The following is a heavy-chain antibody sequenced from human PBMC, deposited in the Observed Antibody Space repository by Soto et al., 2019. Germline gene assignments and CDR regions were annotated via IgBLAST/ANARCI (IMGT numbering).Heavy chain of an antibody. CDR2: INHSGST. CDR1: GGSFSGYY. Sequence: PSETLSLTCAVYGGSFSGYYWSWIRQPPGKGLEWIGEINHSGSTNYNPSLKSRVTISVDTSKNQFSLKLSSVTAADTAVYYCAGVVTDGHLRCWFDPWGQGTQVTVSS. D-gene: IGHD3-22*01. J-gene: IGHJ5*02. CDR3: AGVVTDGHLRCWFDP. V-gene: IGHV4-34*01.